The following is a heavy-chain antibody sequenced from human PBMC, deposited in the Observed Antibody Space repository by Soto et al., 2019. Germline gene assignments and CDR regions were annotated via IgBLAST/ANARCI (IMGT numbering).Heavy chain of an antibody. CDR1: GGSFSGYY. J-gene: IGHJ6*02. Sequence: SETLSLTCAVYGGSFSGYYWSWIRQPPGKGLEWIGEINHSGSTNYNPSLKSQVTISVDTSKNQFSLKLSSVTAADTAVYYCARGRRGYSYGPPYYYYYGMDVWGQGTTVTVSS. CDR3: ARGRRGYSYGPPYYYYYGMDV. D-gene: IGHD5-18*01. CDR2: INHSGST. V-gene: IGHV4-34*01.